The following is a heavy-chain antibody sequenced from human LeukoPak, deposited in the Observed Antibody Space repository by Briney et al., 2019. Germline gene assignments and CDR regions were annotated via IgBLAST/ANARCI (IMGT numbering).Heavy chain of an antibody. V-gene: IGHV3-30*04. D-gene: IGHD3-16*01. Sequence: PGRSLRLTCAASGFTFSGYAMHWVRQAPGKGLEWVAVISYDGSNKYYADSVKGRFTISRDNSKNTLYLQMNSLRAEDTAVYYCARAHYIMAFDYWGQGTLVTVSS. CDR2: ISYDGSNK. CDR1: GFTFSGYA. J-gene: IGHJ4*02. CDR3: ARAHYIMAFDY.